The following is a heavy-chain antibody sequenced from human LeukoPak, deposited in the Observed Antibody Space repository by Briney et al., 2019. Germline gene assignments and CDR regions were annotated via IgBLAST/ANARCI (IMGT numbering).Heavy chain of an antibody. CDR2: ISAYTDNT. D-gene: IGHD4-23*01. CDR3: GRIASGGNFLDY. Sequence: GASVKVSCKASGYSFTSYDISWVRQAPGQGLDWMGWISAYTDNTNFAQKFQGRVTMTTDTSTSTAHMELGSLRSDDTAVYYCGRIASGGNFLDYWGQGTLVTVSS. J-gene: IGHJ4*02. CDR1: GYSFTSYD. V-gene: IGHV1-18*01.